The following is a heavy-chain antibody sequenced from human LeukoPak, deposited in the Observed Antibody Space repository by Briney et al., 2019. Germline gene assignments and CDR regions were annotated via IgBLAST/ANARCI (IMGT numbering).Heavy chain of an antibody. CDR1: GYTLTSFG. J-gene: IGHJ4*02. Sequence: GASVKVSCKASGYTLTSFGISWVRQATGQGLEWMGCIRADYGSTNYVQKFQGRVTKTTGTSTNKSYMELTSLRSDDTAVYYCARLKWLRLIDYWGQGTLVAVSS. D-gene: IGHD5-12*01. CDR3: ARLKWLRLIDY. CDR2: IRADYGST. V-gene: IGHV1-18*01.